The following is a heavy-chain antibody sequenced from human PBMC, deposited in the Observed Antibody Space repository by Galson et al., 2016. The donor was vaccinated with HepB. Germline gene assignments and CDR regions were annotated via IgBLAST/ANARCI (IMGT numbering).Heavy chain of an antibody. J-gene: IGHJ3*01. Sequence: SLRLSCAASGFTFSDYSMSWVRQAPGKGLEWVSSISSDSIYIFYADSVKGRFTISRDNAKDSLYLQMISLRAEDTAVYYCVRSVSGSAFDFWGQGTMVTVSS. D-gene: IGHD3-22*01. V-gene: IGHV3-21*01. CDR1: GFTFSDYS. CDR2: ISSDSIYI. CDR3: VRSVSGSAFDF.